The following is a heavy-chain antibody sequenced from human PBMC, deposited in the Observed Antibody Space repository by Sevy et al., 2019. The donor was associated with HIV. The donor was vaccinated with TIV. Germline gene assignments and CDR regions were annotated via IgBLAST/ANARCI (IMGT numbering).Heavy chain of an antibody. CDR1: GFSVSSNY. D-gene: IGHD3-22*01. CDR3: TRVHSGGYPFDY. CDR2: IYSSGRT. V-gene: IGHV3-53*01. J-gene: IGHJ4*02. Sequence: GESLKISCAASGFSVSSNYMSWVRQAPGKGLEWVSLIYSSGRTYYRDSVKGRFTISRDDSKNTLYLQMNSVRAEDTALYYCTRVHSGGYPFDYWGQGSLVTVSS.